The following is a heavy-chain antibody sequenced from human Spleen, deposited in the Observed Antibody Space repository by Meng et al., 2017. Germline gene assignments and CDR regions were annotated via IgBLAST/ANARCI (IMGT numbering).Heavy chain of an antibody. J-gene: IGHJ4*02. CDR1: GFTFISYA. CDR3: ARGGRVAAAGVPLDY. D-gene: IGHD6-13*01. CDR2: MSYDGSDK. Sequence: GESLKISCAASGFTFISYAMHWVRQTPGKGLEGVAVMSYDGSDKYYGDSVKGRFTLPRDNSKNTLFLKMNSLRPEDMAVYYCARGGRVAAAGVPLDYWGQGTLVTGSS. V-gene: IGHV3-30*04.